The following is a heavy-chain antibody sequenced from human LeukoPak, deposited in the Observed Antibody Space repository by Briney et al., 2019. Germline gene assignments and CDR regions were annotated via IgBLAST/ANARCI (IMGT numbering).Heavy chain of an antibody. J-gene: IGHJ4*02. CDR3: ARDRPTGASRLFVVQ. CDR1: GFTFSSYS. CDR2: MSSGSRYI. Sequence: GGSLRLSCAASGFTFSSYSMTWVRQAPGKGLEWVSSMSSGSRYIYYADSVGRRFTISRDNAKNSLYLLMNSLRAEDTAVYYCARDRPTGASRLFVVQWGQGTLVTVSS. D-gene: IGHD2-15*01. V-gene: IGHV3-21*01.